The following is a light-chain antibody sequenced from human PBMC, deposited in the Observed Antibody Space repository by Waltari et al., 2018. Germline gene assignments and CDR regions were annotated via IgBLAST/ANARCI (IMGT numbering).Light chain of an antibody. V-gene: IGLV2-8*01. CDR2: EVS. CDR1: RSDVGVYNY. Sequence: QSALTQSPSASGSPGQSVTISCTGIRSDVGVYNYVSWYQQHPGQAPKVMIYEVSKRPSGVPDRFSGSKSGNTASLTVSGLQAEDEADYYCSSYAGSNNFVVFGGGTKLTVL. CDR3: SSYAGSNNFVV. J-gene: IGLJ2*01.